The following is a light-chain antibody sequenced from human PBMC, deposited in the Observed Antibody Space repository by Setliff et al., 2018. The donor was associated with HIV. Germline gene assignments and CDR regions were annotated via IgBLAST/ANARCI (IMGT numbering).Light chain of an antibody. Sequence: QSALAQPASVSGSPGQSITISRTGTSSDIGTYNLVSWYQQHPGKAPKLMIYDVTKRPSGVSNRFSGSKSGNTASLTISGLQAEDEADYYCCSYAGSSTYVFGTGTKVTVL. CDR3: CSYAGSSTYV. J-gene: IGLJ1*01. V-gene: IGLV2-23*02. CDR1: SSDIGTYNL. CDR2: DVT.